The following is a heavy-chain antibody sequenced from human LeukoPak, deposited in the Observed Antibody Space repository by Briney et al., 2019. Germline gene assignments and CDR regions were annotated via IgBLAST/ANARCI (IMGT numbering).Heavy chain of an antibody. CDR2: IIPIFGTA. D-gene: IGHD5-24*01. CDR3: ASTPKRWLQSPMGY. CDR1: GGTFSSYA. Sequence: ASVKVSCKASGGTFSSYAISWVRQAPGQGLEWMGGIIPIFGTANYAPKFQGRVTITADESTSTAYMEPSSLRSEDTAVYYCASTPKRWLQSPMGYWGQGTLVTVSS. J-gene: IGHJ4*02. V-gene: IGHV1-69*01.